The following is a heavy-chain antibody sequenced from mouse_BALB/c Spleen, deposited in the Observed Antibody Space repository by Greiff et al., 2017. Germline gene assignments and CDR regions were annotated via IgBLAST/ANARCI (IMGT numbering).Heavy chain of an antibody. CDR2: ILPGSGST. CDR1: GYTFSSYW. V-gene: IGHV1-9*01. CDR3: ARLSYYGSSYWYFDV. J-gene: IGHJ1*01. D-gene: IGHD1-1*01. Sequence: VQLVESGAELMKPGASVKISCKATGYTFSSYWIEWVKQRPGHGLEWIGEILPGSGSTNYNEKFKGKATFTADTSSNTAYMQLSSLTSEDSAVYYCARLSYYGSSYWYFDVWGAGTTVTVSS.